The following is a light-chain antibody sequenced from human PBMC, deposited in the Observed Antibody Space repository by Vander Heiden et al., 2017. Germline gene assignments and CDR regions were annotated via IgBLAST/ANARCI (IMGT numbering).Light chain of an antibody. CDR2: DAS. Sequence: AIQLTQSPSSLSASVGDRVTITCRASQGISSALAWYQQEPGKAPKPLIYDASTLQSGVPSRFGGSGSGTDFTLTISSLQPEGFATYYCQQFNSYPSTFGQGTKLEIK. V-gene: IGKV1-13*02. CDR3: QQFNSYPST. CDR1: QGISSA. J-gene: IGKJ2*02.